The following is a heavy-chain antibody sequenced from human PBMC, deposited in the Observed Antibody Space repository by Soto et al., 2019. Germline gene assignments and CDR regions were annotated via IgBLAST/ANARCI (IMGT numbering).Heavy chain of an antibody. CDR3: ARDRDTMIRGVYQH. V-gene: IGHV3-11*05. Sequence: QVQLVESGGGLVKPGGSLRLSCAASGFSFSDYYIHWIRQVPGKGLEWLAYISSSGSDKNYADSVKGRFIVSRDNAKNSLDLQMNSLRADDTAVYYCARDRDTMIRGVYQHWGQGTLVTVSS. CDR1: GFSFSDYY. J-gene: IGHJ1*01. CDR2: ISSSGSDK. D-gene: IGHD3-10*01.